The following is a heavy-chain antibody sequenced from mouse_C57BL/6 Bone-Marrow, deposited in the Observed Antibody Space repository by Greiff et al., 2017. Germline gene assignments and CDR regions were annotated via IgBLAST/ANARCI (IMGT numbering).Heavy chain of an antibody. CDR3: ARVGDY. CDR1: GFTFSSYA. CDR2: ISDGGSYS. J-gene: IGHJ2*01. V-gene: IGHV5-4*03. Sequence: EVILVASGGGLLKPGGSLKLSCAASGFTFSSYAMSWVRQTPDTRLEWVATISDGGSYSYDHDNVKVRFTISRDNAKNNLYLQMSHLKSEDTAMYYCARVGDYWGQGTTLTVSS.